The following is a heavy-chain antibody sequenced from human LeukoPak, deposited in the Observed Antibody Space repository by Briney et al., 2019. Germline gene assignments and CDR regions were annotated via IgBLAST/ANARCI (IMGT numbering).Heavy chain of an antibody. CDR1: GYTFTSDG. Sequence: GASVKVSCKTSGYTFTSDGISWVRQAPGQGLEWMGWIGTYKGNTNYAQMFQGRVTMTTDTSTSTAYMELKNLRSDDTAVYYCARTPGMVVVKTFYCKDVWGQGTTVTVSS. J-gene: IGHJ6*02. CDR2: IGTYKGNT. V-gene: IGHV1-18*01. D-gene: IGHD3-22*01. CDR3: ARTPGMVVVKTFYCKDV.